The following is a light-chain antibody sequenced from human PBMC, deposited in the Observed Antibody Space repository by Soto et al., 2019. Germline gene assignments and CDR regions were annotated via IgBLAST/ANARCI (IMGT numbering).Light chain of an antibody. CDR2: SAS. CDR3: QQLDSYPSIT. V-gene: IGKV1-9*01. J-gene: IGKJ5*01. Sequence: DIQLTQSPSFLSASVGDRVTITCRASQAISSYLAWYQQKPGKAPKLLIYSASTLQSGVPSRFSGSGSGTEFTLTISNLQPEDFASYYCQQLDSYPSITFGQGTRLEI. CDR1: QAISSY.